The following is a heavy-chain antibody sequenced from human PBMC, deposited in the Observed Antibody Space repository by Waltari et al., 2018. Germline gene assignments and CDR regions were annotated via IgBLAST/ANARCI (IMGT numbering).Heavy chain of an antibody. J-gene: IGHJ6*02. V-gene: IGHV4-39*07. CDR3: ARDNGYCSGGSCYHYGMDV. CDR1: GGSISSRSYY. CDR2: IYYSGST. Sequence: QLQLQESGPGLVKPSETLSLTCTVTGGSISSRSYYWGWLRQPPGKGLEWIGSIYYSGSTYHNPSLKSRVTISVDTSKNQFSLKLSSVTASDTAVYYCARDNGYCSGGSCYHYGMDVWGQGTTVTVSS. D-gene: IGHD2-15*01.